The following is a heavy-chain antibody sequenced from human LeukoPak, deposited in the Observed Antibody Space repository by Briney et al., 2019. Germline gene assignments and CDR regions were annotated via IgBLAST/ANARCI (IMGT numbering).Heavy chain of an antibody. CDR1: GGSFSGYY. Sequence: NPSETLSLTCAVYGGSFSGYYWSWIRQPPGKGLEWIGEINHSGSTNYNPSLKSRVTISVDTSKNQFSLKLSSVTAADSAVYYCARLTRLSTSPDRYYLDYWGQGTLVTVSS. J-gene: IGHJ4*02. CDR3: ARLTRLSTSPDRYYLDY. D-gene: IGHD6-6*01. CDR2: INHSGST. V-gene: IGHV4-34*01.